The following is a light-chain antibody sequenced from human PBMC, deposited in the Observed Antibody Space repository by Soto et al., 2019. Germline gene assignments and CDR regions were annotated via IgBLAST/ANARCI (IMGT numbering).Light chain of an antibody. CDR2: GAD. Sequence: EIVLTQFPDTLSLSPGERATLSCRASQSVRNSYLAWYQQRPGQAPRLLIYGADSRATGIPDWFSGSGSDTDFTLTISRLEPEDFAVYYCQQYGSSPRYTFGQGTKLEI. J-gene: IGKJ2*01. V-gene: IGKV3-20*01. CDR1: QSVRNSY. CDR3: QQYGSSPRYT.